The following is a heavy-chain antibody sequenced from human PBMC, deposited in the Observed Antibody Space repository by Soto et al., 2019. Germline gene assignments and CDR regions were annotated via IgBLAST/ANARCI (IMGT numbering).Heavy chain of an antibody. CDR2: ISAYNGNT. Sequence: GSVKVSFKASGYPFTSYGVSCVRQAPGQGLEWMGWISAYNGNTNYAQKLQGRVTMTTDTSTSTAYMELRSLRSDDTAVYYCARDLRRPIAAAQAAYYYGMDVWGQGTTVTVSS. V-gene: IGHV1-18*04. CDR1: GYPFTSYG. D-gene: IGHD6-13*01. CDR3: ARDLRRPIAAAQAAYYYGMDV. J-gene: IGHJ6*01.